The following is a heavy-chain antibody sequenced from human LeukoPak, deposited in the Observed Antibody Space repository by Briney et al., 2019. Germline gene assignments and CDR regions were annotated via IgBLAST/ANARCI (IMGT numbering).Heavy chain of an antibody. CDR2: INHGGST. J-gene: IGHJ4*02. D-gene: IGHD3-10*01. CDR1: GGSFSGYY. V-gene: IGHV4-34*01. Sequence: PSETLSLTCAVYGGSFSGYYWNWTRQPPGKGLEWIGEINHGGSTNYNPSLKSRVTISVDTSKNQFSLKLSSVTAADTAVYYCARSSIRRVPTDWGQGALVTVSS. CDR3: ARSSIRRVPTD.